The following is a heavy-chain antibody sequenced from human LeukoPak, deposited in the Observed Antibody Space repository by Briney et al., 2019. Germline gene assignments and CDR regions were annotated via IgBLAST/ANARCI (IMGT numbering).Heavy chain of an antibody. Sequence: GSLRLSCAASGFTFSNYWMIWVRQAPGKGLEWMASIYYSGSTYYNPSLKSRVTISVDPSTNQFSLKLSSLTAADMAVYYCARLITMIVVPLGYLDYWGQGTLVTVSS. D-gene: IGHD3-22*01. V-gene: IGHV4-39*01. CDR2: IYYSGST. CDR1: GFTFSNYW. J-gene: IGHJ4*02. CDR3: ARLITMIVVPLGYLDY.